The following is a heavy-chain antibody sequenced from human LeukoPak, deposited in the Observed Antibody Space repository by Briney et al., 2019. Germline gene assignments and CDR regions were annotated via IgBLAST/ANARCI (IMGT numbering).Heavy chain of an antibody. D-gene: IGHD6-19*01. CDR2: INPNSGGT. CDR3: VEAVAGTYFDY. J-gene: IGHJ4*02. V-gene: IGHV1-2*02. Sequence: RASVKVSCKASGYTFTGYCMHWVRQAPGQGLEWMGWINPNSGGTNYAQKFQGRVTMTRDTSISTAYMELSRLRSDDTAVYYCVEAVAGTYFDYWGQGTLVTVSS. CDR1: GYTFTGYC.